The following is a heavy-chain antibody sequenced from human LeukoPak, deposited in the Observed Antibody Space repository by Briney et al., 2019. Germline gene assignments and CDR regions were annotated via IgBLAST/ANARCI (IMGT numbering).Heavy chain of an antibody. CDR1: GFTFSSYA. CDR3: AKDLVVATIKAKDFDY. J-gene: IGHJ4*02. V-gene: IGHV3-23*01. Sequence: GGSLRLSCAASGFTFSSYAMSCVRQAPGKGLEWVSAISGSGGSTYYADSVKGRFTISRDNSKNTLYLQMNSLRAEDTAVYYCAKDLVVATIKAKDFDYWGQGTLVTVSS. D-gene: IGHD5-12*01. CDR2: ISGSGGST.